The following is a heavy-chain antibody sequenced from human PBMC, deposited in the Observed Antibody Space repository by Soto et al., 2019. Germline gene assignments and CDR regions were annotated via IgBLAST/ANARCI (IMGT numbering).Heavy chain of an antibody. V-gene: IGHV4-31*01. CDR1: GGSISSGGYY. Sequence: QVQLQESGPGLVKPSQTLSLTCTVSGGSISSGGYYWSWIRQHPGKGLECIGYIYYSGSTYYNPALKGLVTISVDTSENQFSLTLSSVTAADTAVYYCARYGSGSYYPTTFDYWGQGTLVTVSS. D-gene: IGHD3-10*01. CDR2: IYYSGST. CDR3: ARYGSGSYYPTTFDY. J-gene: IGHJ4*02.